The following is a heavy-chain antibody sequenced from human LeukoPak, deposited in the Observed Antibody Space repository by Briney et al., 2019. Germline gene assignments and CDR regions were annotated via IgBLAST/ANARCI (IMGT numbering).Heavy chain of an antibody. CDR1: GYTFTSYG. CDR3: ARDSLGYYDSSGYYPSNYYYYMDV. D-gene: IGHD3-22*01. CDR2: ISAYNGNT. J-gene: IGHJ6*03. V-gene: IGHV1-18*01. Sequence: GASVKVSCKASGYTFTSYGISWVRQAPGQGLEWMGWISAYNGNTNYAQKLQGRVTMTTDTSTSTAYMELRSLRSDDTAVYYCARDSLGYYDSSGYYPSNYYYYMDVWGKGTTVTVFS.